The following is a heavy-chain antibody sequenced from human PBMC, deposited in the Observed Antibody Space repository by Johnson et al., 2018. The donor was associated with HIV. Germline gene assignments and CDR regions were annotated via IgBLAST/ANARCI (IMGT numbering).Heavy chain of an antibody. CDR3: ARGGVGGTTYAIDI. CDR1: GLTFDDYA. D-gene: IGHD1-26*01. J-gene: IGHJ3*02. CDR2: ISLNSGSI. V-gene: IGHV3-9*01. Sequence: QLVESGGGLVQPGRSLRLSCAASGLTFDDYAMHWVRQAAGKGLEWVSGISLNSGSIGYADSVTGRFTISRENSNNTLYLQMNSLRAEDTALYYCARGGVGGTTYAIDIWGQGTMVTVSS.